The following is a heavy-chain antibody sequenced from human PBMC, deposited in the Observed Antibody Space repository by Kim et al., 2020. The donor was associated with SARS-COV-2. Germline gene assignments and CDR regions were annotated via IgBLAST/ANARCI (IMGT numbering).Heavy chain of an antibody. D-gene: IGHD6-19*01. J-gene: IGHJ6*02. CDR3: ARYISPAGSGFINAHYYGLDV. V-gene: IGHV5-51*01. Sequence: GESLKISCQGSGYTFTNYWIGWVRQLPGKGLEWLGIIYPGDSETKYSPSFQGQVTISADKSINTAYLQWSSLKASDTAMYYCARYISPAGSGFINAHYYGLDVWGQGTTVTVSS. CDR1: GYTFTNYW. CDR2: IYPGDSET.